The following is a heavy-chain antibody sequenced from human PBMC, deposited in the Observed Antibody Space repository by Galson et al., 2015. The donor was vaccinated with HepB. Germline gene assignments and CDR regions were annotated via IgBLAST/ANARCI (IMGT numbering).Heavy chain of an antibody. CDR2: FDPENNET. D-gene: IGHD3-3*01. CDR1: GYTLTELS. J-gene: IGHJ4*02. V-gene: IGHV1-24*01. Sequence: SVKVSCKVSGYTLTELSMHWVRQAPGKGLEWMGGFDPENNETVYAQKFQGRVTMTEDTSTDTGYMELGSLRSEDTALYYCATQVVDFWSGYCYWGQGTLVTVSS. CDR3: ATQVVDFWSGYCY.